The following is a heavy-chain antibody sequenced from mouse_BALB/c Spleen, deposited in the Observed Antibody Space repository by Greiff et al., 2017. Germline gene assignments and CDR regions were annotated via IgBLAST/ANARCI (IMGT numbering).Heavy chain of an antibody. CDR2: IDPENGDT. Sequence: VQLQQSGAELVRSGASVKLSCTASGFNIKDYYMHWVKQRPEQGLEWIGWIDPENGDTEFAPKFQGKATMTADTSSNTAYLQLSSLTSEDSAVYYCARDDGYYDYYAMDYWGQGTSVTVSS. CDR1: GFNIKDYY. J-gene: IGHJ4*01. V-gene: IGHV14-4*02. CDR3: ARDDGYYDYYAMDY. D-gene: IGHD2-3*01.